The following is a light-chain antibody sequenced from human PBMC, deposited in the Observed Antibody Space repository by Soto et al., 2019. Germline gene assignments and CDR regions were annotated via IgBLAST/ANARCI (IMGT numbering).Light chain of an antibody. CDR1: SSNIGAGYD. V-gene: IGLV1-40*01. Sequence: QSVLTQPPSVSGAPGQRVTISCTGSSSNIGAGYDIHWYQQLPGTAPKLLISGNSNRPSGVPDRFSGSKSDTSASLAITGLQADDEADYYCQSYDSSLSASVFVGGTKVTVL. CDR2: GNS. J-gene: IGLJ2*01. CDR3: QSYDSSLSASV.